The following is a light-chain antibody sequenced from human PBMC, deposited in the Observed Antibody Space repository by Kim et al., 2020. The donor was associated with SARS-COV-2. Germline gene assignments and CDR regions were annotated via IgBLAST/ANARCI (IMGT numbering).Light chain of an antibody. CDR2: GAS. J-gene: IGKJ4*01. V-gene: IGKV3-20*01. Sequence: EIVLTQSPGTLSLSPGERATLSCRASQSVSSRFLAWYQQKPGQAPRLLIYGASSRATGIPDRFSGSGSGTDFTLTISRLEPEDFAVYYCQQYDGSPPLTFGGGTKVDIK. CDR1: QSVSSRF. CDR3: QQYDGSPPLT.